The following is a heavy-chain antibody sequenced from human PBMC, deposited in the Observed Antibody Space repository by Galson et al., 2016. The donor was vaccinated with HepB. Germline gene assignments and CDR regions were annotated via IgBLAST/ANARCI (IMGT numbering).Heavy chain of an antibody. CDR3: ARERLSSLGRMWEDAFDF. CDR1: RYTFTDYY. Sequence: SVKVSCKASRYTFTDYYIHWVRQAPGQGLDWLGWINPNTGGTDYAQKFQGRVTMTRDTSINTAYMELSRLRSDDTAVYYCARERLSSLGRMWEDAFDFWGQRTMVTVSS. V-gene: IGHV1-2*02. D-gene: IGHD1-26*01. J-gene: IGHJ3*01. CDR2: INPNTGGT.